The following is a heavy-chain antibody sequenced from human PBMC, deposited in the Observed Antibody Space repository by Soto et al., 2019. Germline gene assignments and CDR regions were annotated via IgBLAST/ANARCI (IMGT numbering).Heavy chain of an antibody. CDR1: GGPFSSYA. CDR2: IIPIFGTA. J-gene: IGHJ6*02. Sequence: QVQLVQSGAEVKKPGSSVTVSCKASGGPFSSYAISWVRQAPGQGLEWMGGIIPIFGTADYAQKFQGRVTITADESTSKDYLELSSLRSDDKAKYYCANHEIGHCISASCYKGGYYYGIDVWGQGTTVTVSS. V-gene: IGHV1-69*12. CDR3: ANHEIGHCISASCYKGGYYYGIDV. D-gene: IGHD2-2*02.